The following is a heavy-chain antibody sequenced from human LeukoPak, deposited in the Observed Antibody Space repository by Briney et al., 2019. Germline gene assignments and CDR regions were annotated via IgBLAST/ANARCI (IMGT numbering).Heavy chain of an antibody. J-gene: IGHJ4*02. D-gene: IGHD1-26*01. CDR1: GYTFTTYY. Sequence: ASVKVSCKTSGYTFTTYYIHWVRQAPGQGLEWMGVINPNGGGTAYVEKFQGRVTMTRDTSTSTVYMQLNSLRSEDMAVYYCARDPSGSWQRFDYWGQGTLVTVSS. V-gene: IGHV1-46*01. CDR3: ARDPSGSWQRFDY. CDR2: INPNGGGT.